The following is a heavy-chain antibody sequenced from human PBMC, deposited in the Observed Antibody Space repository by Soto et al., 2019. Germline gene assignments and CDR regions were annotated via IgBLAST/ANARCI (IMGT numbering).Heavy chain of an antibody. V-gene: IGHV3-21*01. Sequence: PGGSLRHACAASGLSFTTYTMNWVRQAPGKGLEWVSSISAGGRSIFYADSMKGRSTVSRDNAKSSLYLQMNSLRAVYTTIRYPPRSTPDNXFDIWGQGTMVTVSS. CDR3: PRSTPDNXFDI. CDR1: GLSFTTYT. J-gene: IGHJ3*02. D-gene: IGHD2-15*01. CDR2: ISAGGRSI.